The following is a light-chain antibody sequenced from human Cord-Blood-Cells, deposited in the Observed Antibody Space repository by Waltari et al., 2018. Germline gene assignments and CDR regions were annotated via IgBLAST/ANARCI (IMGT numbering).Light chain of an antibody. J-gene: IGKJ3*01. V-gene: IGKV1-33*01. Sequence: DIQMTQSPSSMSASVGDRVTITCQASQDISNYLNWYQQKPGKAPKLLIYDASNFETGVPSRFSGSGAGTDFTCTISSLQPEDIATYYCQQYDNLLFTFGPGTKVDIK. CDR3: QQYDNLLFT. CDR1: QDISNY. CDR2: DAS.